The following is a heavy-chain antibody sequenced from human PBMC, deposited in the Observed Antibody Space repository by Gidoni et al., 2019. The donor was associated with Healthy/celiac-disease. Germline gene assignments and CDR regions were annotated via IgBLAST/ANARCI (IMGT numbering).Heavy chain of an antibody. J-gene: IGHJ3*02. Sequence: QVQLVESGGGVVQPGRSLRLSCAASGFTFSSYGMHWVRQAPGKGLEWVAVIWYDGSNKYYADSVKGRFTISRDNSKNTLYLQMNSLRAEDTAVYYCAREGLRFFRGAFDIWGQGTMVTVFS. V-gene: IGHV3-33*01. CDR1: GFTFSSYG. CDR2: IWYDGSNK. D-gene: IGHD3-3*01. CDR3: AREGLRFFRGAFDI.